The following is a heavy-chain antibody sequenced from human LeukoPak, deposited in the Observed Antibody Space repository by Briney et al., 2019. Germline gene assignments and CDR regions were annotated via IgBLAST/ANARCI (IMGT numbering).Heavy chain of an antibody. Sequence: PSETLSLTCTVSGGSISTYYWTWIRQPPGKGLEWIGYIYYSGSTNYNPSLESRVTISLDTSKNQFSLRVSSVTAADTAVYYCARANPTYPTFGGVIGTEICGMDVWGQGTTVTVSS. CDR3: ARANPTYPTFGGVIGTEICGMDV. CDR1: GGSISTYY. J-gene: IGHJ6*02. D-gene: IGHD3-16*02. CDR2: IYYSGST. V-gene: IGHV4-59*01.